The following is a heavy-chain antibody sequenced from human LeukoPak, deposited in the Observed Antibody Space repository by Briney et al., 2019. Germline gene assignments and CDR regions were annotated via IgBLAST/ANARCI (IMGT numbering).Heavy chain of an antibody. Sequence: GGSLRLSCAASGFTFNKFAMSWVRQAPGKGLEWVSGIIENGGETYYADSVKGRFTISRDNAKNSLYLQMNSLRAEDTAVYYCARIYYGDYSDPNDYWGQGPLVTVSS. V-gene: IGHV3-23*01. D-gene: IGHD4-17*01. CDR3: ARIYYGDYSDPNDY. J-gene: IGHJ4*02. CDR2: IIENGGET. CDR1: GFTFNKFA.